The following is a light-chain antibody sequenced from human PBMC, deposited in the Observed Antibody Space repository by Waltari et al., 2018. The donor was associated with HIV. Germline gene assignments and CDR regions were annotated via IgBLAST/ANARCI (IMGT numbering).Light chain of an antibody. Sequence: SNELTQPPSVSVSPGQTARITCSGDALANHYTYWFQQKPGQAPLLVIYKDTERPSGIPERFSGSRSGTTVKLTISGLRSEDEADYYCATWNDSLVGGGTKLTVL. V-gene: IGLV3-25*02. CDR2: KDT. J-gene: IGLJ2*01. CDR3: ATWNDSL. CDR1: ALANHY.